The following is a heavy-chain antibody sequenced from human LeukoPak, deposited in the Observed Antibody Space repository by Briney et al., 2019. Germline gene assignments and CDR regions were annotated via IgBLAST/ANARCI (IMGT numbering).Heavy chain of an antibody. J-gene: IGHJ4*02. CDR2: IYYSGST. V-gene: IGHV4-39*01. CDR1: GGSISSSSYY. CDR3: ARHRILRLGGLSWVFHY. Sequence: SETLSLTCTVSGGSISSSSYYWGWIRQPPGKGLEWIGSIYYSGSTYYNPSLKSRVTISVDTSKNQFSLKLSSVTAADTAVYYCARHRILRLGGLSWVFHYWGQGTLVTVSS. D-gene: IGHD3-16*02.